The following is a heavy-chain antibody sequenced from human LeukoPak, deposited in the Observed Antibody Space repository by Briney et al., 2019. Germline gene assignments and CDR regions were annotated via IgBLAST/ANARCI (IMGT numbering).Heavy chain of an antibody. CDR1: GFTFSSYS. V-gene: IGHV3-48*01. J-gene: IGHJ3*02. D-gene: IGHD3-3*01. Sequence: GGSLRLSCAASGFTFSSYSMNWVRQAPGKGLEWVSYISSSSSTIYYADSVKGRFTISRDNAKNSLYLQMNSLRAEDTAVYYCARVLIAYYDFWSGSPSHAFDIWGQGTMVTVSS. CDR3: ARVLIAYYDFWSGSPSHAFDI. CDR2: ISSSSSTI.